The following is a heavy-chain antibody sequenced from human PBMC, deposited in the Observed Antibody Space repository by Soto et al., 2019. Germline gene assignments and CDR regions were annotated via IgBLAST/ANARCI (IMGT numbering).Heavy chain of an antibody. J-gene: IGHJ5*02. V-gene: IGHV1-18*01. CDR2: IGADNGDT. CDR1: GYTFSTYG. Sequence: QVQLVQSGAEVKKPGASVKVSCKASGYTFSTYGFIWVRQAPGQGLEWMGWIGADNGDTNYAQNFQGRVTMTTDTSTTTSYMELRSLPADDPAVYCCARDWKGAEGFDPWGQGTLVTVSS. D-gene: IGHD1-1*01. CDR3: ARDWKGAEGFDP.